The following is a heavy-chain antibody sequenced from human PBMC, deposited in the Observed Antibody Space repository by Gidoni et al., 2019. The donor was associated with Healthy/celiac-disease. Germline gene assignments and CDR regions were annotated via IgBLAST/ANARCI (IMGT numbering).Heavy chain of an antibody. D-gene: IGHD2-15*01. Sequence: QVQLVESGGGVVQPGRSLRLSCPASGFTFSSYGMPWVRQAPGKGLEWVAVIWYDGSNKYYADSVKGRFTISRDNSKNTLYLQMNSLRAEDTAVYYCAREVVTALDWYFDLWGRGTLVTVSS. CDR3: AREVVTALDWYFDL. J-gene: IGHJ2*01. V-gene: IGHV3-33*08. CDR1: GFTFSSYG. CDR2: IWYDGSNK.